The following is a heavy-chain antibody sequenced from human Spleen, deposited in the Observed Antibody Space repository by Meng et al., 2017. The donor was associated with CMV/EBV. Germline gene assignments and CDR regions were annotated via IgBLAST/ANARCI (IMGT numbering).Heavy chain of an antibody. V-gene: IGHV4-31*02. Sequence: GSISSGGHYWSWIRQHPGKGLEWIGYIYYSGSTYYNPSLRSRVTISVDTSKNQFSLRLSSVTAADTAVYYCARGAYSNYPNNWFDPWGQGTLVTVSS. CDR3: ARGAYSNYPNNWFDP. CDR1: GSISSGGHY. CDR2: IYYSGST. J-gene: IGHJ5*02. D-gene: IGHD4-11*01.